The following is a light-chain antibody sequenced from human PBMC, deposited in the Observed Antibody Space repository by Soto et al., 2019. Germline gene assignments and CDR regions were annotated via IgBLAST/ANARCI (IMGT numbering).Light chain of an antibody. CDR2: AAS. CDR1: QSVGSNY. V-gene: IGKV3-20*01. Sequence: EIVLTQSPGTLSLSPGERATHSCRASQSVGSNYLAWFQQKPGQAPRILIFAASSRATGIPARFSGSGSGSDFTLTISRLEPEDFAVYYCQQYGTLPWTFGQGTKVEIK. J-gene: IGKJ1*01. CDR3: QQYGTLPWT.